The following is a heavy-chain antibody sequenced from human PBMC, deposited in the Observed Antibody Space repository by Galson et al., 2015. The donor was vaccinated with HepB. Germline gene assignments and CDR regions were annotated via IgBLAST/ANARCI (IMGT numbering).Heavy chain of an antibody. J-gene: IGHJ5*02. D-gene: IGHD3-16*01. CDR3: VRGGVGLTLKWFDL. V-gene: IGHV3-30*04. CDR2: ISYDESNK. CDR1: GFIFNIYD. Sequence: SLRLSCAASGFIFNIYDIHWVRQAPGKGLEWVAVISYDESNKHYADSVKGRFTISRDNSKNTLYLQMNSLRPEDTAVYFCVRGGVGLTLKWFDLWGQGTLVTVSS.